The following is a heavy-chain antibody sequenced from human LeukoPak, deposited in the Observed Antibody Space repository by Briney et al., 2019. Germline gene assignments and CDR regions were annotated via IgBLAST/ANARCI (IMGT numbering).Heavy chain of an antibody. CDR2: IIPIFGTA. CDR3: ARNMVRGVTTTLGY. Sequence: SVKVSCKASGGTFSSYAISWVRQAPGQGLEWMGGIIPIFGTANYAQKFQGRVTITADESTSTAYMELSSLRSEDTAVYYCARNMVRGVTTTLGYWGQGTLVTVSS. V-gene: IGHV1-69*13. CDR1: GGTFSSYA. J-gene: IGHJ4*02. D-gene: IGHD3-10*01.